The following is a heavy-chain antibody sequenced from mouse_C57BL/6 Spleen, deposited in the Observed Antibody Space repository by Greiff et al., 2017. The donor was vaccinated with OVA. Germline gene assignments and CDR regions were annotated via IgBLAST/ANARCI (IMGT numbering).Heavy chain of an antibody. CDR3: AREGYGNYGYAMDY. CDR2: IWTGGGT. J-gene: IGHJ4*01. CDR1: GFSLTSYA. D-gene: IGHD2-1*01. V-gene: IGHV2-9-1*01. Sequence: QVQLKESGPGLVAPSQCLSITCTVSGFSLTSYAISWVRQPPGKGLEWLGVIWTGGGTNYNSAPKSRLSISKDNSKSQVFLKMNSLQTDDTARYYCAREGYGNYGYAMDYWGQGTSVTVSS.